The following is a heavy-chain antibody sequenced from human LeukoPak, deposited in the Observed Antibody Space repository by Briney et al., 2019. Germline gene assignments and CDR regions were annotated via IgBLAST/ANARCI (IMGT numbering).Heavy chain of an antibody. J-gene: IGHJ4*02. CDR1: GYTFTSYD. Sequence: ASVKVSCKASGYTFTSYDINWVRQAPGQGLEWMGWISAYNGNTNYAQKLQGRVTMTTDTSTSTAYMELRSLTSDDTAVYYCARETYGDYGDYWGQGTLVTVSS. V-gene: IGHV1-18*01. CDR2: ISAYNGNT. D-gene: IGHD4-17*01. CDR3: ARETYGDYGDY.